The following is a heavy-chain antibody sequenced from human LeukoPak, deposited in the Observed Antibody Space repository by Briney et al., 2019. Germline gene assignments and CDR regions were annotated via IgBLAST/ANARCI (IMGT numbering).Heavy chain of an antibody. CDR3: ARERGSCSGGSCYNDAFDI. CDR1: GGSISSYY. Sequence: PSETLSLTCTVSGGSISSYYWSWIRQPPGKGLEWIGYIYYSGSTNYNPSLKSRVTISVDTSKNQFSLKLSSVTAADTAVYYCARERGSCSGGSCYNDAFDIWGRGTMVTVSS. D-gene: IGHD2-15*01. J-gene: IGHJ3*02. CDR2: IYYSGST. V-gene: IGHV4-59*12.